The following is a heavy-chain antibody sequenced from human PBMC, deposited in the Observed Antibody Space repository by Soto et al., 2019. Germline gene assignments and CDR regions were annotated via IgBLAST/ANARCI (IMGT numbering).Heavy chain of an antibody. CDR2: ISSDGSNK. J-gene: IGHJ4*02. CDR3: AQVRADYYYGSGPFDY. CDR1: GFTFSSYG. D-gene: IGHD3-10*01. V-gene: IGHV3-30*18. Sequence: QVQLVESGGGVVQPGRSLRLSCAASGFTFSSYGMHWVRQAPGKGLEWVALISSDGSNKYYADSVKGRFTISRDNSKNTLYLQMNTLRAEDTAVYYCAQVRADYYYGSGPFDYWGQGTLVTVSS.